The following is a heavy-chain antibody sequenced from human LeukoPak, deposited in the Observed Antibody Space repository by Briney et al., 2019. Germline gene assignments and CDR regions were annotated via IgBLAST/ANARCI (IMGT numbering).Heavy chain of an antibody. V-gene: IGHV4-39*01. D-gene: IGHD6-6*01. CDR1: GGSISSSSYY. J-gene: IGHJ6*03. CDR2: IYYSGST. Sequence: SETLSLTCTVSGGSISSSSYYRGWLRQPPGKGLEWIGSIYYSGSTYYNPSLKSRVTISVDTSKNQFSLKLSSVTAADTAVSYCASHYSSSAEAYYYYMDVWGKGTTVTVSS. CDR3: ASHYSSSAEAYYYYMDV.